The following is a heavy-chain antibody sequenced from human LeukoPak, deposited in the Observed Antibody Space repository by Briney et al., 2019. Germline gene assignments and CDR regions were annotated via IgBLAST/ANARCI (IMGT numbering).Heavy chain of an antibody. CDR2: ISAYNGNT. V-gene: IGHV1-18*04. Sequence: ASVKGSCKASGYTFTGYYMHWVRQAPGQGLEWMRWISAYNGNTNYAQKLQGRVTMTTDTSTSTAYMELRSLRSDDTAVYYCARDRGGTTVTPYYYYGMDVWGQGTTVTVSS. CDR3: ARDRGGTTVTPYYYYGMDV. D-gene: IGHD4-17*01. J-gene: IGHJ6*02. CDR1: GYTFTGYY.